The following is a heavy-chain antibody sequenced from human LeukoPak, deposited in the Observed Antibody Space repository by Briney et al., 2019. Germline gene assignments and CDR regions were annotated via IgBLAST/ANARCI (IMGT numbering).Heavy chain of an antibody. D-gene: IGHD6-19*01. CDR1: GGTFSSYA. J-gene: IGHJ4*02. CDR2: IIPIFGTA. Sequence: SVKVSCKASGGTFSSYAISWVRQAPGQGLEWMGGIIPIFGTANYAQKFQGRVTITADESTSTAYMELSSLRSEDTAVYYCARTSSGWTGSFDYWGQGTLVTVSS. V-gene: IGHV1-69*13. CDR3: ARTSSGWTGSFDY.